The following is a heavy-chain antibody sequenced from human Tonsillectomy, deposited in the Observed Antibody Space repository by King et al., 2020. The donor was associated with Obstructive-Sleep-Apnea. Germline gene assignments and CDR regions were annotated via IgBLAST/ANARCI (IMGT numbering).Heavy chain of an antibody. V-gene: IGHV3-48*01. CDR3: ARDGGQIAAAANCDY. CDR2: ISSSSSTI. J-gene: IGHJ4*02. Sequence: VQLVESGGGLVQPGGSLRLSCAASGFTFSSYSMNWVRQAPGKGLEWVSYISSSSSTIYYADSVKGRFTISRDNAKNSLYLQMNSLRAEDTAVYYCARDGGQIAAAANCDYWGQGTLVTVSS. CDR1: GFTFSSYS. D-gene: IGHD6-13*01.